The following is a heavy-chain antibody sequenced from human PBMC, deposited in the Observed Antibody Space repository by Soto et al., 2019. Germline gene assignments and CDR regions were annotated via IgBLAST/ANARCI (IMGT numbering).Heavy chain of an antibody. Sequence: ASVKVSCKASGYSFTSYAIHGVHQAPGQRLEWMGWINAANGNTKYSEKFQGRVTITRDTSASTAYMELTGLRSDDTAVYYCARDGRADNYGDYIDYWGQGTLVTVSS. D-gene: IGHD4-17*01. CDR3: ARDGRADNYGDYIDY. CDR2: INAANGNT. CDR1: GYSFTSYA. V-gene: IGHV1-3*01. J-gene: IGHJ4*02.